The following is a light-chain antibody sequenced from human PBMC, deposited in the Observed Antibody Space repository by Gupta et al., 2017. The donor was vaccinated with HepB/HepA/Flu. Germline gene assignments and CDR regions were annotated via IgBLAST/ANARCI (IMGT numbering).Light chain of an antibody. CDR2: GKS. CDR3: QSYDSSLSAHVV. Sequence: QSVLTQPPSVSGAPGQRVTISCTGSSSNIGAGYDVHWYQQLPGTAPKLLIFGKSNRPSGVPDRFSCSTSGTSASLAITGLQAEDEADYYCQSYDSSLSAHVVFGGGTKLTVL. J-gene: IGLJ2*01. CDR1: SSNIGAGYD. V-gene: IGLV1-40*01.